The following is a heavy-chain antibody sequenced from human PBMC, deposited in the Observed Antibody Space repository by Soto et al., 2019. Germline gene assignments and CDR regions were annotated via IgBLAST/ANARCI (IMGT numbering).Heavy chain of an antibody. D-gene: IGHD3-16*01. J-gene: IGHJ4*02. CDR3: AGSVGGGFDY. CDR1: GFTVSSNY. V-gene: IGHV3-66*01. CDR2: VYIGGNT. Sequence: EVQLVESGGVLVQPGGSLRLACAASGFTVSSNYMSWFRQAPGKGLEWVSVVYIGGNTYYAESVEDRFTISRDNFQNMLYLQMNSLRAEDTAVYYCAGSVGGGFDYWGQGTLVTVSS.